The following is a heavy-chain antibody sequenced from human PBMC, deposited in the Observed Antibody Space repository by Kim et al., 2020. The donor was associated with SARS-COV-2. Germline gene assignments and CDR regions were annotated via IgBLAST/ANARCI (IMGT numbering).Heavy chain of an antibody. CDR1: GYTFTNHA. J-gene: IGHJ4*02. Sequence: ASVKVSCKASGYTFTNHAINWVRQAPGQGLEWMGWINTDTGSPTYAPGFTGRFVFSLDTSVNTAYLQITSLESDDTALYYCARAFCGGYRYIDYWGQGTLVTVSS. D-gene: IGHD3-16*02. V-gene: IGHV7-4-1*02. CDR2: INTDTGSP. CDR3: ARAFCGGYRYIDY.